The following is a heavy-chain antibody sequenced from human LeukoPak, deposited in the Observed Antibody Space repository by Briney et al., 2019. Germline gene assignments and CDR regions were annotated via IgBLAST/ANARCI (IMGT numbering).Heavy chain of an antibody. V-gene: IGHV3-64D*06. Sequence: GGSLRLSCSASGFSFRSYAMHWVRQAPGKGLEYVSRISSDGGTTYYTDSVKGRFTISRDDSKNRLYLQMSGLRLEDTAVYYCVTGGYCTSTNCYTLLDYWGQGTLVTVSS. D-gene: IGHD2-2*02. CDR3: VTGGYCTSTNCYTLLDY. CDR2: ISSDGGTT. CDR1: GFSFRSYA. J-gene: IGHJ4*02.